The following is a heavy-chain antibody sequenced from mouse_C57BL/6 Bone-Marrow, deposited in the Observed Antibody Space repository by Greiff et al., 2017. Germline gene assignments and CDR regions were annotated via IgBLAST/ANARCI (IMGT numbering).Heavy chain of an antibody. CDR2: SRNKANDYTT. Sequence: EVQVVESGGGLVQSGRSLRLSCATSGFTFSDFYMEWVRQAPGKGLEWIAASRNKANDYTTEYSASVKGRFIVSSDTSQSILYLLMNALRAEDTAIYYCSRDQNWDGGYYAMDYWGQGTSVTVSS. CDR1: GFTFSDFY. CDR3: SRDQNWDGGYYAMDY. D-gene: IGHD4-1*01. V-gene: IGHV7-1*01. J-gene: IGHJ4*01.